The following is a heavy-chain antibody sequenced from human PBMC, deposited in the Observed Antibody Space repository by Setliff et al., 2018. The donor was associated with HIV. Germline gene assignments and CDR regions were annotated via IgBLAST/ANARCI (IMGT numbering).Heavy chain of an antibody. CDR3: TTEDPWLRFGH. CDR1: GFTFNNAW. CDR2: IKSKTDGGTT. V-gene: IGHV3-15*01. D-gene: IGHD5-12*01. Sequence: GESLRLSCAAPGFTFNNAWMTWVRQAPGKGLEWVGHIKSKTDGGTTDYAAPVKGRFTISRDDSKTTLYLQMNSLKTEDTAVYYCTTEDPWLRFGHWGQGTLVTVSS. J-gene: IGHJ5*02.